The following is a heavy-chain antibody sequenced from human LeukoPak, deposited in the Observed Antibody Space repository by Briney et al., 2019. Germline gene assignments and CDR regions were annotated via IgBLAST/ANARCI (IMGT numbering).Heavy chain of an antibody. CDR1: GFTFSRYG. CDR2: MANDGKDK. D-gene: IGHD6-13*01. J-gene: IGHJ4*02. Sequence: QAGGSLRLSCAASGFTFSRYGLHWARQAPGKGLEWVAVMANDGKDKKYADSVKGRFSISRDNSKSTLYLQMNSLRAEDTGVYYCAKDQQVGAAAYYFDSWGQGTLVTVPS. V-gene: IGHV3-30*18. CDR3: AKDQQVGAAAYYFDS.